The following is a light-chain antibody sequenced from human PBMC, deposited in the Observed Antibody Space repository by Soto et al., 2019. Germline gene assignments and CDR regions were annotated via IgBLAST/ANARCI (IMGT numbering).Light chain of an antibody. CDR2: GAS. CDR1: QSVSSN. V-gene: IGKV3-15*01. Sequence: EIAMTQSPATLSVSPGERATLSCRASQSVSSNLAWYQQKPGQAPRLLIYGASTRATAFPARFSGSGSGTDFTLTISSLQSEDFAVYYFQQYNNWPLTFGQGTRLEI. J-gene: IGKJ5*01. CDR3: QQYNNWPLT.